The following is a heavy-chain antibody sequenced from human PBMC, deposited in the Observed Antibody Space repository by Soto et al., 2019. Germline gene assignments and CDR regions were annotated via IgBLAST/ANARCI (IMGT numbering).Heavy chain of an antibody. D-gene: IGHD2-2*01. CDR2: IIPMFGTA. CDR3: ARRYCISTSCHYYGMDV. V-gene: IGHV1-69*12. J-gene: IGHJ6*02. CDR1: GGTFSTYT. Sequence: QVQLVQSGAEVKKPGSSVKVSCKASGGTFSTYTINWVRQAPGQGLEWMGGIIPMFGTANTAQKFQGRVTITAEQSTSTAYMELSSPRSENTVLYYCARRYCISTSCHYYGMDVWGQGTTVTVSS.